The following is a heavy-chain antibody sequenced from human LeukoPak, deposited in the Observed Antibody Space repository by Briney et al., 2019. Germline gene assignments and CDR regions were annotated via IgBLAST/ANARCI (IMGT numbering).Heavy chain of an antibody. CDR3: AKDYDFWSGPSLDP. D-gene: IGHD3-3*01. V-gene: IGHV3-21*04. Sequence: GGSLRLSCAASGFTFSDYSMNWVRQAPGKGLEWVSSISSNSAYLYYVDSLRGRFTVSRDNAKSSLSLQMNSLRAEDTAVYYCAKDYDFWSGPSLDPWGQGTLVTVSS. J-gene: IGHJ5*02. CDR1: GFTFSDYS. CDR2: ISSNSAYL.